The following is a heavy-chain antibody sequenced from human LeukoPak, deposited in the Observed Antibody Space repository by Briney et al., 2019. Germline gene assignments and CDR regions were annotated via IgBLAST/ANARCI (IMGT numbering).Heavy chain of an antibody. D-gene: IGHD5-24*01. J-gene: IGHJ4*02. V-gene: IGHV1-46*01. CDR2: INPSGGGT. CDR1: GYTFTSYY. Sequence: GASVKVSCKASGYTFTSYYMHWVRQAPGQGLEWMGMINPSGGGTSYAQKFQGRVTMTRDTSTSTVYMELSSLTSEDTAVYYCARVRSDMAPYFFDSWGEGKPVTVSS. CDR3: ARVRSDMAPYFFDS.